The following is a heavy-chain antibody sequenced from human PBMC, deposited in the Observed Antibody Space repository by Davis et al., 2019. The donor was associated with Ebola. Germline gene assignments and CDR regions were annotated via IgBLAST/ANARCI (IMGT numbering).Heavy chain of an antibody. CDR2: IGTAGDT. CDR3: ARQGRSYYFDY. Sequence: PGGSLRLSCAASGSTFRSYAMTWVPQVTGKGLEWVSGIGTAGDTYYPGSVRGRFTLSREDAKKSLYIQMNSLRAEDSAVYYCARQGRSYYFDYWGQGTLVTVSS. J-gene: IGHJ4*02. CDR1: GSTFRSYA. D-gene: IGHD1-26*01. V-gene: IGHV3-13*01.